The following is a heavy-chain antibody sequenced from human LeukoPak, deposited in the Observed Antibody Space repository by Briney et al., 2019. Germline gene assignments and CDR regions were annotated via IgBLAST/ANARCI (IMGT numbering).Heavy chain of an antibody. D-gene: IGHD6-19*01. J-gene: IGHJ4*02. CDR2: INPNSGGT. V-gene: IGHV1-2*02. CDR1: GYTFTGYY. Sequence: ASVKVSCKASGYTFTGYYMHWVRQAPGQGLEWMGWINPNSGGTNYAQKFQGRVTMTRDTSISTAYMELSRLRSDDTAVYYCARDGKQWLGRAHFDYWGQGTLVTVSS. CDR3: ARDGKQWLGRAHFDY.